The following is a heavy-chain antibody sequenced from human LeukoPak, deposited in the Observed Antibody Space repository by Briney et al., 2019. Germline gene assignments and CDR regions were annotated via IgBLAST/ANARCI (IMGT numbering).Heavy chain of an antibody. CDR1: GFTFSSYS. Sequence: GGSLRLSCAASGFTFSSYSMNWVRQAPGKGLEWVSSISSSSSYIYYADSVKGRFTISRDNAKNSLYLQMNSLRAEDTAVYYCAGSSGSYWRGGSIWGQGTLVTVSS. J-gene: IGHJ4*02. D-gene: IGHD1-26*01. CDR2: ISSSSSYI. V-gene: IGHV3-21*01. CDR3: AGSSGSYWRGGSI.